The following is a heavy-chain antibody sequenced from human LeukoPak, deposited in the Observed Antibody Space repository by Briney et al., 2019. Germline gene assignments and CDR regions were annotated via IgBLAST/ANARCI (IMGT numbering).Heavy chain of an antibody. CDR1: GFTVSSNY. J-gene: IGHJ6*03. D-gene: IGHD3-10*01. CDR3: ARGPPYGSQTYYYYYMDV. Sequence: PGGSLRLSCAASGFTVSSNYMSWVRQAPGKGLEWVSVIYSGGSPYYADSVKGRFTISRDNSKNTLYLQMNSLRAEDTAVYYCARGPPYGSQTYYYYYMDVWGKGTTVTISS. V-gene: IGHV3-53*01. CDR2: IYSGGSP.